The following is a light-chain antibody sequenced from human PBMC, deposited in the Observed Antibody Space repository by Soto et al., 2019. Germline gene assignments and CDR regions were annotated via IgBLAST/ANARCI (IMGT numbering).Light chain of an antibody. CDR2: GAS. CDR3: QQYGSSGT. CDR1: QSVSNNY. Sequence: EILLTQSRGTLSLSRGERSTLSCRASQSVSNNYLAWYQQKPGQAPRLLIYGASNRATGIPDRFSGSGSGTDFTLTISRLEPEDFAVYYCQQYGSSGTFGQGTKVDIK. J-gene: IGKJ1*01. V-gene: IGKV3-20*01.